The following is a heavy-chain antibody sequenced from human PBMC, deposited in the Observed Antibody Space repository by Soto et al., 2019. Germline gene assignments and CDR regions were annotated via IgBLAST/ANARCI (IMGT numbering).Heavy chain of an antibody. CDR1: GGSISYEYYH. V-gene: IGHV4-34*01. D-gene: IGHD2-15*01. CDR2: INYSGNI. J-gene: IGHJ5*02. Sequence: PSETLSLTCTVSGGSISYEYYHWTWIRQPPGKGLEWIGEINYSGNINYNPSLKSRVTISVDTSKNQFSLRLNSVIAADAGLYYGARGMAATWFDPWGQGTLVTVSS. CDR3: ARGMAATWFDP.